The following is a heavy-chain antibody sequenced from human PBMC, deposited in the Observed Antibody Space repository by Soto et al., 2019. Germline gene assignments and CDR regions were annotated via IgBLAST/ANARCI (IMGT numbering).Heavy chain of an antibody. Sequence: SETLSLTCTASGASVSSGDYYWSCIRQPPGKGLEWIVYIYSNGVSYYNPSLKGRLTISIDTYKNQFSLKLNSVTVADTGIYYCVGTGTTDDYWGRGTLVTVS. J-gene: IGHJ4*02. V-gene: IGHV4-30-4*01. CDR3: VGTGTTDDY. D-gene: IGHD1-1*01. CDR2: IYSNGVS. CDR1: GASVSSGDYY.